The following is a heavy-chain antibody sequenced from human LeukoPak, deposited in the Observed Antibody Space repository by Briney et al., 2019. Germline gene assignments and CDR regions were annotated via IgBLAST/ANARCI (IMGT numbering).Heavy chain of an antibody. Sequence: SETLSLTCTVSGGSISSYFWSWIRQPPGKGLEWIGYIYYSGSTNYNPSLKSRVTISVDTSKDQFSLKLSSVTAADTAVYYCATRRYSSGWFDPWGQGTLVTVSS. CDR1: GGSISSYF. V-gene: IGHV4-59*01. CDR2: IYYSGST. CDR3: ATRRYSSGWFDP. D-gene: IGHD6-19*01. J-gene: IGHJ5*02.